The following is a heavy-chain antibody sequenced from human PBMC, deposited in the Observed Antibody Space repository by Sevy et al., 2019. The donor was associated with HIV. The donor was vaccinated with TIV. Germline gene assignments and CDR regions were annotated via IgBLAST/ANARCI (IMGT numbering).Heavy chain of an antibody. CDR3: ARDRAWGLDA. CDR2: ISSGGVI. V-gene: IGHV3-48*02. Sequence: GGSLRLSCTTSGFTFSNYDMNWIRQAPGKGLQCLAYISSGGVIFYTDSALGRFTISRDNARNSVYLQMTSLRDEDSAVYYCARDRAWGLDAWGRGTLVTVSS. D-gene: IGHD7-27*01. CDR1: GFTFSNYD. J-gene: IGHJ4*02.